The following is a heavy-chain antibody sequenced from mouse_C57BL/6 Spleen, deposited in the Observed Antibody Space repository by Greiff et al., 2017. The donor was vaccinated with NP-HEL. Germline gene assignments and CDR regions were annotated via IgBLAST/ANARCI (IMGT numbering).Heavy chain of an antibody. CDR1: GFTFSDYG. CDR2: ISSGSSTI. D-gene: IGHD1-1*01. Sequence: EVRLVESGGGLVKPGGSLKLSCAASGFTFSDYGMHWVRQAPEKGLEWVAYISSGSSTIYYADTVKGRFTISRDNAKNTLFLQMTSLRSEDTAMYYGARGGGVVDWYFDVWGTGTTVTVSS. CDR3: ARGGGVVDWYFDV. J-gene: IGHJ1*03. V-gene: IGHV5-17*01.